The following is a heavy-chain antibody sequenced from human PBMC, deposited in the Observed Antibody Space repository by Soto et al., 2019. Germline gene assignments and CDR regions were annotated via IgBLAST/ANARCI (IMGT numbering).Heavy chain of an antibody. D-gene: IGHD2-15*01. CDR2: INPNSGGT. CDR3: ARASRRDIVVLVVATLPDDGAFDI. Sequence: ASVKVSCKASGYTFTGYYMHWVRQAPGQGLEWMGWINPNSGGTNYAQKFQGWVTMTRDTSISTAYMELSRLRSDDTAVYYCARASRRDIVVLVVATLPDDGAFDIWGQGTMVTGSS. J-gene: IGHJ3*02. V-gene: IGHV1-2*04. CDR1: GYTFTGYY.